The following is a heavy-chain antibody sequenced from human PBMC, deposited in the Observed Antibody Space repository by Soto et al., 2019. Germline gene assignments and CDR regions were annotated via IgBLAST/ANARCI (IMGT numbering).Heavy chain of an antibody. J-gene: IGHJ5*02. D-gene: IGHD3-16*02. CDR1: GGPFSGYY. V-gene: IGHV4-34*01. CDR3: GRVSGYRYGEVGRFDP. Sequence: PSETLSLTCAVSGGPFSGYYWSWIRQPPGKGLEWIGEINHSGSTNYNPSLNSRVTIAADTSKNQFSLQLSSVTAAATAVYYCGRVSGYRYGEVGRFDPWGQGTLVTVP. CDR2: INHSGST.